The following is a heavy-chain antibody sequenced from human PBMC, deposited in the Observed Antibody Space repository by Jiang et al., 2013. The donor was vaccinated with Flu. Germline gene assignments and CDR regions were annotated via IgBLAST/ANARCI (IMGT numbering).Heavy chain of an antibody. V-gene: IGHV3-30*01. CDR3: ARDRGYYDFWSGSGY. D-gene: IGHD3-3*01. J-gene: IGHJ4*02. Sequence: GRFTISRDNSKNTLYLQMNSLRAEDTAVYYCARDRGYYDFWSGSGYWGQGTLVTVSS.